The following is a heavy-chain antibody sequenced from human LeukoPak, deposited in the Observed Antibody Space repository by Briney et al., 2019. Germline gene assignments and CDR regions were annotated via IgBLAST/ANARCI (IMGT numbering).Heavy chain of an antibody. D-gene: IGHD3-22*01. CDR2: IYYSGST. CDR1: GGSISSYY. V-gene: IGHV4-59*01. J-gene: IGHJ4*02. Sequence: PSETLSLTCTVSGGSISSYYWSWIRQPPGKGLEWIGYIYYSGSTNYNPSLKSRVTISVDTSKNQFSLKLSSVTAADTAVYYCARGYYYDSTPPRYWGQGTLVTVSS. CDR3: ARGYYYDSTPPRY.